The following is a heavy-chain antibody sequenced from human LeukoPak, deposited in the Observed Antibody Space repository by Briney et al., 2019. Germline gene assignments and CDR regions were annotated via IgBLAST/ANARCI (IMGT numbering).Heavy chain of an antibody. V-gene: IGHV4-31*03. Sequence: SETLSLTCTVSGGSISSDDDYWSWIRLHPGKGLEWIGYVFHSGSTHYNPSLESRITISVDTSKNQFSLKLTSVTAADTAVYYCARDGKYNRSPGFDPWGQGTLVTVSS. CDR1: GGSISSDDDY. CDR2: VFHSGST. CDR3: ARDGKYNRSPGFDP. D-gene: IGHD6-6*01. J-gene: IGHJ5*02.